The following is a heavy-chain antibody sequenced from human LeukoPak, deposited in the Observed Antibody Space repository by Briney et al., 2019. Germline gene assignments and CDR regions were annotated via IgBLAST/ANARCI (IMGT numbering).Heavy chain of an antibody. J-gene: IGHJ3*02. V-gene: IGHV3-21*01. D-gene: IGHD2-2*01. CDR3: ARDRWYCSSTSCYAFDI. CDR1: GFTFNSYS. Sequence: GGSLRLSCAASGFTFNSYSMNWVRQAPGKGLEWVSSISSSSSYIYYADSVKGRFTISRDNAKNSLYLQMNSLRAEDTAVYYCARDRWYCSSTSCYAFDIWGQGTMVTVSS. CDR2: ISSSSSYI.